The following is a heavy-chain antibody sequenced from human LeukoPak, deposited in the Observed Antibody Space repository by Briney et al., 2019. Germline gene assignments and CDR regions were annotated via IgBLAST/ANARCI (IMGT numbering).Heavy chain of an antibody. J-gene: IGHJ6*03. CDR1: GGSISSYY. D-gene: IGHD6-6*01. V-gene: IGHV4-59*01. Sequence: PSETLSLTCTVSGGSISSYYWSWIRQPPGKGLEWIGYIYYSGSTNYNPSLKSRVTISVDTSKNQFSLKLSSVTAADTAVYYCARGGYAAQAGNYYYYYYMDVWGKGTTVTVSS. CDR2: IYYSGST. CDR3: ARGGYAAQAGNYYYYYYMDV.